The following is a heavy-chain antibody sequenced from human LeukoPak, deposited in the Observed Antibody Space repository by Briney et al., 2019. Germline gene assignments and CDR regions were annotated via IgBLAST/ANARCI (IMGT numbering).Heavy chain of an antibody. CDR3: ARRNYYYYMDV. CDR1: GYSISSGYY. Sequence: SETLSLTCTVSGYSISSGYYWGWIRQPPGNGLEWIGSIYHSGSTYYNPSLKSRVTISVGTSKNQFSLKLSSVTAADTAVYYCARRNYYYYMDVWGKGTTVTVSS. CDR2: IYHSGST. V-gene: IGHV4-38-2*02. J-gene: IGHJ6*03.